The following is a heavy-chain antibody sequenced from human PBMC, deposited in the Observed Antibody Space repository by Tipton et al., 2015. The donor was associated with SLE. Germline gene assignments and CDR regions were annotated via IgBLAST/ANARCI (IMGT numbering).Heavy chain of an antibody. CDR1: GGTFSSYT. CDR3: ARAGTFGGVIGTDYYFYGKDV. V-gene: IGHV1-69*04. Sequence: QSGAEVKKPGSSVKVSCKASGGTFSSYTISWVRQAPGQGLEWMGRIIPIPGIANYAQKFQGSVTITADKSTSTAYMELCSLRSEDTAVYYCARAGTFGGVIGTDYYFYGKDVWGQGTTVTVSS. J-gene: IGHJ6*02. D-gene: IGHD3-16*02. CDR2: IIPIPGIA.